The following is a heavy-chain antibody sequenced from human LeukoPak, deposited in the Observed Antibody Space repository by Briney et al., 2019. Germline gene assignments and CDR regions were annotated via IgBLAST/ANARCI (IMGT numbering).Heavy chain of an antibody. J-gene: IGHJ4*02. D-gene: IGHD2-15*01. CDR2: INTNTGNP. V-gene: IGHV7-4-1*02. CDR1: GYTFTSYA. Sequence: GASVKVSCKASGYTFTSYAMNWVRQSPGQGLEWMGWINTNTGNPTYAQGFTGRFVFSLDTSVSTAYLQISSLKAEDTAVYYCVSGGLDFDYWGQGTLVTVSS. CDR3: VSGGLDFDY.